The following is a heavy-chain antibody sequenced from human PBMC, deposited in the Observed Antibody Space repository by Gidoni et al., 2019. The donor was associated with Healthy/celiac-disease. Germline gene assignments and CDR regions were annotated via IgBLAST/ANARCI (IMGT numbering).Heavy chain of an antibody. V-gene: IGHV4-34*01. D-gene: IGHD3-10*01. CDR1: GGSFRAHH. CDR3: ARVEPWGTMVRGVITSAPLRYCRDV. Sequence: QLQLQQWGAGLLKPSQTLSLTCAVHGGSFRAHHCSCIRQPPGKGLEWIGEINHSGSTNYDPSLKDRVTVSVNTSKNRFSLRLSSVTAADTAVYYCARVEPWGTMVRGVITSAPLRYCRDVWGKGTTVTVSS. CDR2: INHSGST. J-gene: IGHJ6*03.